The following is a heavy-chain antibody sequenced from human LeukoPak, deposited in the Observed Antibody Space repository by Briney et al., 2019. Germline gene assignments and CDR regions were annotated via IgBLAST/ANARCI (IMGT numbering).Heavy chain of an antibody. V-gene: IGHV3-74*01. CDR2: INTDGSST. Sequence: GGSLRLSCAASGFTFSSYWMHWVRQAPGKGLVWVSRINTDGSSTSYADSVKGRFTISRDNAKNTLYLQMNSLRAEDTAVYYCARVGATRYFDYWGQGTLVTVSS. D-gene: IGHD1-26*01. J-gene: IGHJ4*02. CDR3: ARVGATRYFDY. CDR1: GFTFSSYW.